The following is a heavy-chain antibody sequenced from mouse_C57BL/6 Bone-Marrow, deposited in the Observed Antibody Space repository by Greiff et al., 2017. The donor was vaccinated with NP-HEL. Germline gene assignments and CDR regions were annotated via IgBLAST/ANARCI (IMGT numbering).Heavy chain of an antibody. CDR2: ISSGGSYT. CDR1: GFTFSSYG. V-gene: IGHV5-6*02. J-gene: IGHJ2*01. CDR3: ARRYYGSNFDY. D-gene: IGHD1-1*01. Sequence: EVKLMESGGDLVKPGGSLKLSCAASGFTFSSYGMSWVRQTPDKRLEWVATISSGGSYTYYPDSVKGRFTISRDNAKNTLYLQMSSLKSEDTAMYYCARRYYGSNFDYWGQGTTLTVSS.